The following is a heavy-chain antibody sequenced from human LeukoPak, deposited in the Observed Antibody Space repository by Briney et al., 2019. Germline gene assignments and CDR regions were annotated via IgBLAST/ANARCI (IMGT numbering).Heavy chain of an antibody. CDR1: GGSFSGYY. CDR2: INYSGST. Sequence: SETLSLTCAVYGGSFSGYYWGWVRQPPGKGMEWIGTINYSGSTYYNPSLKSRVTISVDTSKNQFSLKLSSVTAADTAVYYCARGTVYDFWSGYFDYWGQGTLVTVSS. D-gene: IGHD3-3*01. J-gene: IGHJ4*02. CDR3: ARGTVYDFWSGYFDY. V-gene: IGHV4-34*01.